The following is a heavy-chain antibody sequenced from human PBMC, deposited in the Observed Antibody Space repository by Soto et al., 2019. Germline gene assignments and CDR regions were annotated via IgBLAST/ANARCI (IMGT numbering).Heavy chain of an antibody. J-gene: IGHJ4*02. D-gene: IGHD3-10*01. V-gene: IGHV4-39*01. Sequence: PSETLSLTCTVSGGSISSSSYYWGWIRQPPGKGLEWIGSIYYSGSTYYNPSLKSRVTISVDTSKNQFSLKLSSVTAADTAVYYCARHGLVVVRHFDYWGQGTLVTVSS. CDR3: ARHGLVVVRHFDY. CDR1: GGSISSSSYY. CDR2: IYYSGST.